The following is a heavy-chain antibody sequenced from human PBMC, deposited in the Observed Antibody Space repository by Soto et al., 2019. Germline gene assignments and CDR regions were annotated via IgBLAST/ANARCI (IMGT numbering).Heavy chain of an antibody. D-gene: IGHD2-21*01. J-gene: IGHJ6*02. V-gene: IGHV1-69*01. CDR3: ARAYCGGECFSQAYYYYYGMDV. CDR2: IIPIFGTA. CDR1: GGTFSSYA. Sequence: QVQLVQSGAEVKKPGSSVKVSCKASGGTFSSYAISWVRQAPGQGLEWMGGIIPIFGTANYAQKFQGRVTITADESTSTAYMELSSLRSEDTAVYYCARAYCGGECFSQAYYYYYGMDVWGQGTTVTVSS.